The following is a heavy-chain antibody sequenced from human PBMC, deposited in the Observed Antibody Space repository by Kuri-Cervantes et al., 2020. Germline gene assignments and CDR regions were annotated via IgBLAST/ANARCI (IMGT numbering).Heavy chain of an antibody. CDR2: IWYDGSNK. J-gene: IGHJ4*02. D-gene: IGHD3-22*01. Sequence: GESLKISCAASGFNFSSYDMHWVRQAPGKGLEWVAVIWYDGSNKYYADSVKGRFTISRDNSKNTLYLQMNSLRAEDTAVYYCARGPADYYDSSGPMWGFDYWGQGTLVTVSS. V-gene: IGHV3-33*01. CDR1: GFNFSSYD. CDR3: ARGPADYYDSSGPMWGFDY.